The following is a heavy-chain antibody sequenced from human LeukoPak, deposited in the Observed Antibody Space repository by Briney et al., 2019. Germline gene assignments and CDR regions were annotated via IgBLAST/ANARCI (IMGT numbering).Heavy chain of an antibody. Sequence: PGRSLRLSCAASGFTFSSYAMHWVRQAPGEGLEWVAVISYDGSNKYYADSVKDRLTISRDNSKNTLYMQMNSLRAEDTAVYYCARDAEYYDSGTDALDFWGQGTMVSVSS. D-gene: IGHD3-10*01. CDR2: ISYDGSNK. J-gene: IGHJ3*01. V-gene: IGHV3-30*04. CDR1: GFTFSSYA. CDR3: ARDAEYYDSGTDALDF.